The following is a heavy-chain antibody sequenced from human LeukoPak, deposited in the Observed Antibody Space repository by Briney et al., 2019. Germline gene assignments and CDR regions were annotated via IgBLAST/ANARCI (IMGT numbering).Heavy chain of an antibody. CDR2: IKSKTDGGTT. D-gene: IGHD2-21*02. CDR1: GFTFSNAW. V-gene: IGHV3-15*01. J-gene: IGHJ4*02. Sequence: GGSLRLSCAASGFTFSNAWMSWVRQAPGKGLEWVGRIKSKTDGGTTDYAAPVKGRFAISRDDSKNTLYLQMNSLKTEDTAVYYCTTVPVDLGGGDCCNEDYWGQGTLVTVSS. CDR3: TTVPVDLGGGDCCNEDY.